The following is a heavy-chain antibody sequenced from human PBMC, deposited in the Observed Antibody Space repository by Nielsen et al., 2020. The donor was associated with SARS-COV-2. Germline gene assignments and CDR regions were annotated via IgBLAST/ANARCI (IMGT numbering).Heavy chain of an antibody. J-gene: IGHJ6*02. D-gene: IGHD6-19*01. CDR3: AKDMSVAVDTVYYYYGMDV. CDR2: ISWNSGSI. V-gene: IGHV3-9*01. CDR1: GFTFDDYA. Sequence: GGSLRLSCAASGFTFDDYAMHWVRQAPGKGLEWVSGISWNSGSIGYADSVKGRFTISRDNAKNSLYLQMNSLRAEDTALYYCAKDMSVAVDTVYYYYGMDVWGQGTTVTVSS.